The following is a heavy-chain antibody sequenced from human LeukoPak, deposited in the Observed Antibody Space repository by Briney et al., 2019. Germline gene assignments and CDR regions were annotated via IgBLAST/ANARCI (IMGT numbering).Heavy chain of an antibody. J-gene: IGHJ5*01. CDR1: GFTFSNYW. Sequence: GGSLRLSCAASGFTFSNYWLNWLRQAPGKGLEWVANIKQDGSEKYYVDSVKGRFTVSRDNAKNSLYLQMNSLRAEDTAVYYCAKEGAYPIITYDSWGRGTLVTVSS. CDR2: IKQDGSEK. CDR3: AKEGAYPIITYDS. V-gene: IGHV3-7*01. D-gene: IGHD3-10*01.